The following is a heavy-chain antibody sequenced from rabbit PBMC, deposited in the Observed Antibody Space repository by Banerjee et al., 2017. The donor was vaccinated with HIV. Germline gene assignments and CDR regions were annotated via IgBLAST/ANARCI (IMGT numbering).Heavy chain of an antibody. Sequence: QEQLEESGGGLVQPEGSLTLTCTASGFSFSNKYVMCWVRQAPGKGLEWIACINTSSGNTVYASWAKGRFTISKTSSTVDLKMTSLTVADTATYFCARGGGGYAKLWGQGTLVTVS. J-gene: IGHJ3*01. D-gene: IGHD6-1*01. CDR3: ARGGGGYAKL. V-gene: IGHV1S45*01. CDR1: GFSFSNKYV. CDR2: INTSSGNT.